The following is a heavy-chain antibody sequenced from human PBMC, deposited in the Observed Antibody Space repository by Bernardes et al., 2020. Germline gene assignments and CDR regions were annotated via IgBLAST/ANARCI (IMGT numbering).Heavy chain of an antibody. CDR1: GGSISSRRHY. CDR3: ARHVGWLYSYYFDY. V-gene: IGHV4-39*01. CDR2: PYYSVRT. D-gene: IGHD2-21*01. Sequence: SDTLSLTFTVSGGSISSRRHYWGRIPKPPGKGLEWIGSPYYSVRTYYNPSLKSRGTITVDTSKNQFSLKLSSVTAADTAVYYCARHVGWLYSYYFDYWGQGSLVTVSS. J-gene: IGHJ4*02.